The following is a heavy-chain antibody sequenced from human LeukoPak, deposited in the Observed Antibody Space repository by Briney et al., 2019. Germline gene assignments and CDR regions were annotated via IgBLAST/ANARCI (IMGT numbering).Heavy chain of an antibody. V-gene: IGHV4-59*01. CDR1: GGSISSYY. CDR2: IYYSGST. Sequence: SETLSLTCTVSGGSISSYYWGWIRQPPGKGLEWIGYIYYSGSTNYNPSLKSRVTISVDTSRNQFSLKLSSVTAADTAVYYCATYYYDSSGYSFSFDYWGQGTLVTVSS. D-gene: IGHD3-22*01. CDR3: ATYYYDSSGYSFSFDY. J-gene: IGHJ4*02.